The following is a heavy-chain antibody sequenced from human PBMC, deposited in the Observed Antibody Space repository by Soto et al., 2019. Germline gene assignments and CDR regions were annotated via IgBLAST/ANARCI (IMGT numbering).Heavy chain of an antibody. CDR1: GFTFSSYA. CDR3: AKDRVVKSSVAGISGEFDY. V-gene: IGHV3-23*01. Sequence: GGSLRLSCAASGFTFSSYAMSWVRQAPGKGLEWVSAISGSGGSTYYADSVKGRFTISRDNSKNTLYLQMNSLRAEDTAVYYCAKDRVVKSSVAGISGEFDYWGQGTLVTVSS. CDR2: ISGSGGST. D-gene: IGHD6-19*01. J-gene: IGHJ4*02.